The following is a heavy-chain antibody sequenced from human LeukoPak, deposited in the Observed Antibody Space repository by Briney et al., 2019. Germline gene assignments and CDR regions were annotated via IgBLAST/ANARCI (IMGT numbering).Heavy chain of an antibody. D-gene: IGHD3-10*01. J-gene: IGHJ4*02. Sequence: SETLSLTCTVSGGSISSGSYYWSWIRQPAGKGLEWIGRIYTSGSTNYNPSLKSRVTISLDTSKKQFSLKLSSVTAADTAVYYCARGDYYGSGPDYWGQGTLVTVSS. V-gene: IGHV4-61*02. CDR1: GGSISSGSYY. CDR3: ARGDYYGSGPDY. CDR2: IYTSGST.